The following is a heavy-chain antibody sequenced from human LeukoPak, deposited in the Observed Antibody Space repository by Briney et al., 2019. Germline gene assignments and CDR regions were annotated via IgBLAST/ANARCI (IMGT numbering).Heavy chain of an antibody. V-gene: IGHV4-61*05. Sequence: SETLSLTCTVSGGSISSSSYYWGWIRQPAGKGLEWIGRIYISGSTNYNPSLKSRVTISVDKSKNQFSLKLSSVTAADTAVYYCARSYCGGDCLTPFFDYWGQGTLVTVSS. D-gene: IGHD2-21*02. CDR2: IYISGST. CDR3: ARSYCGGDCLTPFFDY. J-gene: IGHJ4*02. CDR1: GGSISSSSYY.